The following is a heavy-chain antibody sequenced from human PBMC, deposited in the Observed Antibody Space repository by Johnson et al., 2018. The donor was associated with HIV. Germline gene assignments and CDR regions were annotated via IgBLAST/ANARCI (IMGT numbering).Heavy chain of an antibody. V-gene: IGHV3-7*01. J-gene: IGHJ3*01. D-gene: IGHD6-13*01. Sequence: MQLVESGGGLVQPGGSLRLSCAASGFTFSSYLMSWVRQAPGKGLEWVANIKHDGSEKYYVDSVKCRFTISRDNAKNSLYLQMNSLRAEDTAVYYCARDGRWGSSTWYSVFDLWGQGTMVTVSS. CDR1: GFTFSSYL. CDR2: IKHDGSEK. CDR3: ARDGRWGSSTWYSVFDL.